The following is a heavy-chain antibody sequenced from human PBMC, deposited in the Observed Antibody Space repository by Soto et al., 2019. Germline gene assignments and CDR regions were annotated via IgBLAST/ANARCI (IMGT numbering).Heavy chain of an antibody. CDR1: GGSISNDY. D-gene: IGHD3-22*01. CDR2: IYKGGSI. CDR3: ARAYYDRSGYAVDP. V-gene: IGHV4-4*09. J-gene: IGHJ5*02. Sequence: SETLSLTCRVSGGSISNDYWTWIRQPPGKGLEWIGYIYKGGSINYNPSLKSRVTISVDTSNNQFSLKLSSVTAADTAVYYCARAYYDRSGYAVDPWGQGTRVTVSS.